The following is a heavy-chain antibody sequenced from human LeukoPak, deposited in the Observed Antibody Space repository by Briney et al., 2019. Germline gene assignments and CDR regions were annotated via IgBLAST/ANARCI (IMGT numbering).Heavy chain of an antibody. Sequence: GESLRLSCAASGFTFSSYVMSWVRQAPGKGLEWVSVIYSGGSTYYAGSVKGRFTISRDNSKNTLYLQMNSLRAEDTAVYYCARGGGYSYGYYYWGQGTLVTVSS. V-gene: IGHV3-53*01. CDR3: ARGGGYSYGYYY. D-gene: IGHD5-18*01. J-gene: IGHJ4*02. CDR2: IYSGGST. CDR1: GFTFSSYV.